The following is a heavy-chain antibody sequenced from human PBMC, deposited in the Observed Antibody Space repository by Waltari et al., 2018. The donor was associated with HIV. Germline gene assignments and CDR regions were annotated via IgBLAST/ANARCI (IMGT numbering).Heavy chain of an antibody. CDR2: ISPDGRPK. V-gene: IGHV3-7*04. CDR1: GFTFSSHW. J-gene: IGHJ4*02. D-gene: IGHD2-8*01. CDR3: ARDASWSLDY. Sequence: EVQLVESGGGLVQPGGSLRLSCVASGFTFSSHWMSWVRQAPGKGLEWVANISPDGRPKYYVDSVRGRFTISRDNAKNSLFLQMSSLRDDDTAVYYCARDASWSLDYWGPGILVTVSS.